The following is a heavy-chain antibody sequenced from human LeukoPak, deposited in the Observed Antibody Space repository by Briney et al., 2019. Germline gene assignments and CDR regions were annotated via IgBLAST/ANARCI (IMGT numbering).Heavy chain of an antibody. CDR3: VSAVRGSSFAI. Sequence: GGSLRLSCAASGFIFSNYWMGWVRQAPGKGLESLANIKTDGSEKYYVDSVKGRFSISRDNAKNSLYLRMNSLRAEDTAVYYCVSAVRGSSFAICGQGTKVTVSS. V-gene: IGHV3-7*03. D-gene: IGHD3-10*02. J-gene: IGHJ3*02. CDR1: GFIFSNYW. CDR2: IKTDGSEK.